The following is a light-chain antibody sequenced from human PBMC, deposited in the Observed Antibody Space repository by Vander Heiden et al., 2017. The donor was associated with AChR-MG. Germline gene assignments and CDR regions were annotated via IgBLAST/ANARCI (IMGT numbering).Light chain of an antibody. CDR2: QND. J-gene: IGLJ3*02. CDR1: RLGNKY. CDR3: QAWDSRSNWV. Sequence: SYELTQPPSVSVCPGQTASITCSGDRLGNKYASWYQQKPGQSPVLVIHQNDKRPSGIPERFSGSSSGNTATLTISGTQSLDEADYFCQAWDSRSNWVFGGGTKLTVL. V-gene: IGLV3-1*01.